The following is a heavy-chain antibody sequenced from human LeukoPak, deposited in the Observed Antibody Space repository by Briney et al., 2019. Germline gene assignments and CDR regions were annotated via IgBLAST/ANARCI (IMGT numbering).Heavy chain of an antibody. J-gene: IGHJ5*02. Sequence: PSETLSLTCTVSGGSISSSSYYWGWIRQPPGKGLEWIGYIYHSGSTYYNPSLKSRVTISVDRSKNQFSLKLSSVTAADTAVYYCARGQDCSSTSCYRSRWFDPWGQGTLVTVSS. CDR3: ARGQDCSSTSCYRSRWFDP. CDR1: GGSISSSSYY. D-gene: IGHD2-2*02. CDR2: IYHSGST. V-gene: IGHV4-39*07.